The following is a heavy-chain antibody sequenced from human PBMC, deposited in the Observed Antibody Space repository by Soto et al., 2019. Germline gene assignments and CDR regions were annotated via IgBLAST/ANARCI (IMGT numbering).Heavy chain of an antibody. CDR2: IYHSGST. D-gene: IGHD2-2*01. Sequence: SETLSLTCAVSGGSISSGGYSWNWIRQPPGKGLEWIGYIYHSGSTLYNPSLKSRVTISVDKSKNQFSLKLSSVTAADTAVYYYARVPDYWGQGILVTVSS. CDR1: GGSISSGGYS. J-gene: IGHJ4*02. CDR3: ARVPDY. V-gene: IGHV4-30-2*01.